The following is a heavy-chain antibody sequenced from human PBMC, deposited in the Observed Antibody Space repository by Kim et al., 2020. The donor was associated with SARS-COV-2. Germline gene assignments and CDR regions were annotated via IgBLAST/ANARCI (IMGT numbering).Heavy chain of an antibody. D-gene: IGHD6-6*01. J-gene: IGHJ6*02. CDR3: ASGLSIAASLFLYYYGMDV. V-gene: IGHV3-48*02. Sequence: GRFTISRDNAKNSLYLQMNSLRDEDTAVYYCASGLSIAASLFLYYYGMDVWGQGTTVTVSS.